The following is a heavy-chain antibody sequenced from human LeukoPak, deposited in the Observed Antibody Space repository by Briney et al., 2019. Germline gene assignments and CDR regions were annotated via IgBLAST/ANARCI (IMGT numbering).Heavy chain of an antibody. D-gene: IGHD6-13*01. CDR1: GFSVSNTY. Sequence: PGGSLRLSCAASGFSVSNTYMSWVRQAPGKGLEWVSIIYSGGNTYYADSVKGRFTISRDNSKNTLYLQMSSLRPEDTAVYYCANGGYTSSWYVVDYWGQGTLVTVSS. CDR3: ANGGYTSSWYVVDY. J-gene: IGHJ4*02. V-gene: IGHV3-53*05. CDR2: IYSGGNT.